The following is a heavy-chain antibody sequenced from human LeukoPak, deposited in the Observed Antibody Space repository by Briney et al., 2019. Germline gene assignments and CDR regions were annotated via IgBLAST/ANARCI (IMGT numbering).Heavy chain of an antibody. Sequence: GGSLRLSCAASGFTFSSYGMHWVRQAPGKGLEWVAVILSDGSKEFYTDSVKGRFTISRDNSKNTLSLQMSSLRAEDTAVYYCAKSATVGIKAPFDCWGQGALVTVSS. D-gene: IGHD1-26*01. V-gene: IGHV3-33*06. CDR1: GFTFSSYG. CDR3: AKSATVGIKAPFDC. CDR2: ILSDGSKE. J-gene: IGHJ4*02.